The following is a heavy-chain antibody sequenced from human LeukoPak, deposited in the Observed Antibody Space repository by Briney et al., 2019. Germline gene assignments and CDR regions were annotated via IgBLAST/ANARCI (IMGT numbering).Heavy chain of an antibody. CDR2: INHSEST. D-gene: IGHD1-1*01. Sequence: SEPLSLTCAVYGGSFSGYYWSWLRHPPGRGLVWIGEINHSESTNYNPSLKSRVTISVDTSKNQFSLKLSSVTAADTAVYYCARGVATGTTALYYFDYWGQGTLVTVSS. J-gene: IGHJ4*02. V-gene: IGHV4-34*01. CDR3: ARGVATGTTALYYFDY. CDR1: GGSFSGYY.